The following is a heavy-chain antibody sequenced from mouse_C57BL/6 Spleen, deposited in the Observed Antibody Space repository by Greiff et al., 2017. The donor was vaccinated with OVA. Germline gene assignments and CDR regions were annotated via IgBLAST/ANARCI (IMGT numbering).Heavy chain of an antibody. D-gene: IGHD2-4*01. V-gene: IGHV1-54*01. CDR2: INPGSGGT. CDR3: ARSDIYYDSAWFAY. Sequence: VHLVESGAELVRPGTSVKVSCKASGYAFTNYLIEWVKQRPGQGLEWIGVINPGSGGTNYNEKFKGKATLTADKSSSTAYMQLSSLTSEDSAVYFCARSDIYYDSAWFAYWGQGTLVTVSA. CDR1: GYAFTNYL. J-gene: IGHJ3*01.